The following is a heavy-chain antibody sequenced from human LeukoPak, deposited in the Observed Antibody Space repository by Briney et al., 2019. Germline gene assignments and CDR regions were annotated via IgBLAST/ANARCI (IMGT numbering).Heavy chain of an antibody. CDR3: AKDEDYYDSSGYYKY. D-gene: IGHD3-22*01. Sequence: GGSLRLSCAASGFTFSSYGMHWVRQAPGKGLEWVAVISYDGSNKYYVDSVKGRFIISRDNSKNTLYLQMNSLRAEDTAVYYCAKDEDYYDSSGYYKYWGQGTLVTVSS. J-gene: IGHJ4*02. CDR1: GFTFSSYG. CDR2: ISYDGSNK. V-gene: IGHV3-30*18.